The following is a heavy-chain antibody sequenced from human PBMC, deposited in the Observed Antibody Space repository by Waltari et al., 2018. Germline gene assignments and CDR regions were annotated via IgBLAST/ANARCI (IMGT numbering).Heavy chain of an antibody. CDR2: ISSNGDTT. D-gene: IGHD6-19*01. J-gene: IGHJ4*02. Sequence: QLLESGGGLAQPGGSLRLSCAASGLVFNIYALSWVRQSPGKGLEWVSGISSNGDTTYYADSVKGRFTISRDNSKNSLFLEMNNLRGDDTAIYYCMKSEISGWYVMDSWGQGTLVSVSS. CDR1: GLVFNIYA. CDR3: MKSEISGWYVMDS. V-gene: IGHV3-23*01.